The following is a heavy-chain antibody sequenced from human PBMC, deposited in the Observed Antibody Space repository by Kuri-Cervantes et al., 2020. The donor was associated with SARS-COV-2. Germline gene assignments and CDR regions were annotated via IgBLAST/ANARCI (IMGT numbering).Heavy chain of an antibody. J-gene: IGHJ6*02. CDR1: GYTFTSYG. Sequence: ASVKVSCKASGYTFTSYGINWVRQAPGQGLEWMGWISPNTGVTKYAQKFQGRVTMTIDTSTTTACMEVRSLRSDDAAVYFCAREIGTYYKYTMDVWGQGTTVTVSS. D-gene: IGHD3-10*01. CDR2: ISPNTGVT. CDR3: AREIGTYYKYTMDV. V-gene: IGHV1-18*01.